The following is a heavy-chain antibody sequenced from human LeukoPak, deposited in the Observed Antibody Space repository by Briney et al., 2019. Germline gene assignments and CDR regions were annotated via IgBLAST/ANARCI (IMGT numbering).Heavy chain of an antibody. V-gene: IGHV3-53*01. D-gene: IGHD6-19*01. CDR1: GFTVSSNY. CDR3: AGVSSGWILAAFDI. J-gene: IGHJ3*02. Sequence: PGGSLRLSCAASGFTVSSNYMSWVRQAPGKGLEWVSVIYSGGSTYYADSVKGRFTISRDNSKNTLYLQMNSLRAEDTAVYYCAGVSSGWILAAFDIWGQGTMVTVSS. CDR2: IYSGGST.